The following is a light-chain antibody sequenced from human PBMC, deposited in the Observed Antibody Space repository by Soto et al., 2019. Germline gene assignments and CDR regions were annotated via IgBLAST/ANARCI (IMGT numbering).Light chain of an antibody. CDR3: VAWDDNLDAHV. CDR2: VND. CDR1: SSNMETNT. V-gene: IGLV1-44*01. Sequence: QSVLTLPPSASGTPGQRVTISCFGGSSNMETNTVGWYQQLPGAAPKVLIYVNDKRPSGVPDRFSGSNSGTSASLTISGLQSEDEADYYCVAWDDNLDAHVFGTGTKVTVL. J-gene: IGLJ1*01.